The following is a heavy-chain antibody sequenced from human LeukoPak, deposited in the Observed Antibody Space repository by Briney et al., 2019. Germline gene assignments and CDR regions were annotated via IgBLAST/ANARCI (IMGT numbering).Heavy chain of an antibody. J-gene: IGHJ4*02. Sequence: SETLSLTCAVSGGSISSSNWWSWVRQPPGKGLEWIGEVYHSGSTNYNPSLESRVTISIDKSKNQFSLKLSSVTAADTAVYYCGAGDSYNFDYWGQGTLVTVSS. V-gene: IGHV4-4*02. D-gene: IGHD2-21*02. CDR2: VYHSGST. CDR3: GAGDSYNFDY. CDR1: GGSISSSNW.